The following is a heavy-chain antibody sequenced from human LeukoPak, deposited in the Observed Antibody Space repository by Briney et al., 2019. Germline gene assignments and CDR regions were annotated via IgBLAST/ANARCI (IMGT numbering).Heavy chain of an antibody. V-gene: IGHV4-39*01. D-gene: IGHD5-18*01. J-gene: IGHJ4*02. CDR3: ARLRAFSYGHLDY. Sequence: SGTLSLTCTVSGDSITRSDYHWGWIRQPPGKGLEWIGSMRYSGTTSYNASLESRVTISVDTSNNQFSLKMISVTAADTAVYYCARLRAFSYGHLDYWGQGILVTVSS. CDR2: MRYSGTT. CDR1: GDSITRSDYH.